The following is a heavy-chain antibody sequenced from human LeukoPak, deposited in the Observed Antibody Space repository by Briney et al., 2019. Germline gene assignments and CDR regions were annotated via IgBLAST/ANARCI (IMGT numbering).Heavy chain of an antibody. CDR3: AKAPVTTCRGAYGYPFDF. J-gene: IGHJ4*02. CDR1: GSTFSSYA. V-gene: IGHV3-23*01. D-gene: IGHD5-18*01. Sequence: GGSLRLSCAASGSTFSSYAMSWVRQAPGKGLEWVSAISDSGNTYHADSVKGRFTISSDSSKNTLFLQMNRLRPEDAAVYYCAKAPVTTCRGAYGYPFDFWGQGTLVTVSS. CDR2: ISDSGNT.